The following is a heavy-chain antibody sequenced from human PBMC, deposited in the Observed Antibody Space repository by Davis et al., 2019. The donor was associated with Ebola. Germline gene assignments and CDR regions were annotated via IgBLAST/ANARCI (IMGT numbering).Heavy chain of an antibody. Sequence: GGSLRLSCAASGISFSNYGMFWVRQAPGKVMEWVAVISPDGSDKNYADSGKGRFTISRDNSKNTLDLQMNSLRPEDTAVHYCVKTRSNWWNDALEIWGRGTMVIVSS. J-gene: IGHJ3*02. CDR2: ISPDGSDK. V-gene: IGHV3-30*18. CDR1: GISFSNYG. CDR3: VKTRSNWWNDALEI. D-gene: IGHD2-8*02.